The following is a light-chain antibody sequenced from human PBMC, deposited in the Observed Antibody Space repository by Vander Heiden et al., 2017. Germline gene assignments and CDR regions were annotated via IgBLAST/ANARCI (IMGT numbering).Light chain of an antibody. V-gene: IGKV3-20*01. CDR1: QSVRSSY. Sequence: SVLTQSPGTLSLSPGERATLSCRASQSVRSSYLAWYQQKPGQPPRLLIYGASNRATGIPDRFSGSGSGTDFTLTISRLEPEDFAAYYCQRYGSSPPYTFGQGTKLEIK. CDR3: QRYGSSPPYT. CDR2: GAS. J-gene: IGKJ2*01.